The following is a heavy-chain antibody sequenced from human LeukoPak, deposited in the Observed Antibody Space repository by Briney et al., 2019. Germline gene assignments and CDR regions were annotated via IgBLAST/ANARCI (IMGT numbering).Heavy chain of an antibody. Sequence: SETLSLTCTVSGGSISSGSYYWSWIRQPPGKGLEWIGHIYYSGSTYYNPSLKSRVTISVDTSKNQFSLKLSSVTAADTAVYYCARVVSASRITIFGVVIDYFDYWGQGTLVTVSS. CDR3: ARVVSASRITIFGVVIDYFDY. D-gene: IGHD3-3*01. J-gene: IGHJ4*02. CDR1: GGSISSGSYY. V-gene: IGHV4-30-4*08. CDR2: IYYSGST.